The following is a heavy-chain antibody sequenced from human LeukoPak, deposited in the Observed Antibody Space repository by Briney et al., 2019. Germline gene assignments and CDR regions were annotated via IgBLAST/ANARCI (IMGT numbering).Heavy chain of an antibody. D-gene: IGHD5-24*01. CDR2: IYPGDSDT. Sequence: ESLKISCKGSGYSFTSYWSGWVRQMPGKGLEWMGIIYPGDSDTRYRPSFQGQVTISAEKSISTAYLQWSSLKASDTALYYCASRKKGMATAGFDYWGQGTLVTVSS. V-gene: IGHV5-51*01. CDR1: GYSFTSYW. CDR3: ASRKKGMATAGFDY. J-gene: IGHJ4*02.